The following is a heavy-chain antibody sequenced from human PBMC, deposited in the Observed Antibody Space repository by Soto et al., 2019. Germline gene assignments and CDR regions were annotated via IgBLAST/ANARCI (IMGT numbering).Heavy chain of an antibody. Sequence: GGSLRLSCAASGFTFSSYGMHWVRQAPGKGLEWVAVIWYDGSNKYYADSVKGRFTISRDNSKNTLYLQMNSLRPEDTAVYFCARGYSGDEGSYWGQGTQVTVSS. CDR2: IWYDGSNK. J-gene: IGHJ4*02. CDR1: GFTFSSYG. V-gene: IGHV3-33*01. D-gene: IGHD5-12*01. CDR3: ARGYSGDEGSY.